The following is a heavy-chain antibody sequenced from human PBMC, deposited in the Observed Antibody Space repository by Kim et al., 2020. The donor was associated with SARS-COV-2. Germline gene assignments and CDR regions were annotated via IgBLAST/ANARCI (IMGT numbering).Heavy chain of an antibody. CDR3: ARVGYDYGDGELDY. CDR2: IYYSGST. J-gene: IGHJ4*02. CDR1: GGSVSSGSYY. V-gene: IGHV4-61*01. Sequence: SETLSLTCTVSGGSVSSGSYYWSWIRQPPGKGLEWIGYIYYSGSTNYNPSLKSRVTISVDTSKNQFSLKLSSVTAADTAVYYCARVGYDYGDGELDYWGQGTLVTVSS. D-gene: IGHD4-17*01.